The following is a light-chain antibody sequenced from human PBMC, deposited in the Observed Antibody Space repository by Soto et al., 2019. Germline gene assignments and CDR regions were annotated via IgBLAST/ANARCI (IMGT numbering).Light chain of an antibody. CDR2: SDN. CDR1: SSNFGSNS. V-gene: IGLV1-44*01. Sequence: QSVLTQPPSASGTPGQRVTISCSGSSSNFGSNSVNWYQQLPATAPKLLIYSDNQRPSGFPERFSGSKSGTSASLAIGGLQSEDEADYYCAAWDDSLNGVVFGGGTKLTVL. J-gene: IGLJ2*01. CDR3: AAWDDSLNGVV.